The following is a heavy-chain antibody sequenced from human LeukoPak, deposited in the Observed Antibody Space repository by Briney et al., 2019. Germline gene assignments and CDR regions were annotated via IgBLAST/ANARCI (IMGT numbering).Heavy chain of an antibody. CDR3: ARAPRGSGWSHFFN. V-gene: IGHV3-7*02. CDR1: GFTFSSYW. CDR2: IKQDGSEK. J-gene: IGHJ4*02. Sequence: GGSLRLSCAASGFTFSSYWMSWVRQAPGKGLEWVANIKQDGSEKYYVDSVKGRFTISRDNAKNSLYLQMNSLRAEDTAVYYCARAPRGSGWSHFFNWGQGTLVTVSS. D-gene: IGHD6-19*01.